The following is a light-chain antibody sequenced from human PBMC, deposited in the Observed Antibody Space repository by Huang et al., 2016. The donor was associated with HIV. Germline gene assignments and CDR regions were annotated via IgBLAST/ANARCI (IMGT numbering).Light chain of an antibody. CDR2: DAS. Sequence: EIVLTQSPATLSLSPGERATLSCRASQSVSSYLAWYQQKPAQAPRLLIDDASNRATGIPARFSGSGSGTDFTLTISSLEPEDFAVYYCQQRRNWPPLTFGGGTRVEIK. CDR3: QQRRNWPPLT. V-gene: IGKV3-11*01. J-gene: IGKJ4*01. CDR1: QSVSSY.